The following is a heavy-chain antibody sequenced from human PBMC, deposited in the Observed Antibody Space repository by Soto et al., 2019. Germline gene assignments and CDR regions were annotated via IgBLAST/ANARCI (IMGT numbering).Heavy chain of an antibody. Sequence: PSETLSLTCAVYGGSFSGYYWSWIRQPPGKGLEWIGEINHSVSTNYNPSLKSRVTISVDTSKNQFSLKLSSVTAADTAVYYCARGPGYCSSTSCYGNYYYYYGMDVWGQGTTVTVSS. CDR2: INHSVST. CDR3: ARGPGYCSSTSCYGNYYYYYGMDV. J-gene: IGHJ6*02. D-gene: IGHD2-2*03. CDR1: GGSFSGYY. V-gene: IGHV4-34*01.